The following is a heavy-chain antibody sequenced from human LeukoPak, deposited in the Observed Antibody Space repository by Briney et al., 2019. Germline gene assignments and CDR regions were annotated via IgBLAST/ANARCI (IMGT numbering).Heavy chain of an antibody. CDR3: ARDRGWLSGSYSDY. D-gene: IGHD1-26*01. V-gene: IGHV1-18*01. J-gene: IGHJ4*02. Sequence: ASVKVSCKASGYTFSNYGISWVRQAPGQGLDWMGWISADNGNTKYAQKFQGRVTMTTDTSTSTAYMELRSLRSDDTAVYYCARDRGWLSGSYSDYWGQGTLVTVSS. CDR1: GYTFSNYG. CDR2: ISADNGNT.